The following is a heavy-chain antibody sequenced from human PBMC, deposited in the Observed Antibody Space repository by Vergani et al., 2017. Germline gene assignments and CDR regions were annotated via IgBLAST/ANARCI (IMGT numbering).Heavy chain of an antibody. V-gene: IGHV4-61*02. CDR2: ISTSGST. Sequence: QVQLQESGPGLVKPSQTLSLTCTVSGGSISSGSYYWSWIRQPAGKGLEWIGRISTSGSTNYNPSLKSRVTISLDTSKNQFSLKLNSLTAADTAVYYCAREKGSGSYARWGQGTLVTVSS. CDR1: GGSISSGSYY. CDR3: AREKGSGSYAR. J-gene: IGHJ4*02. D-gene: IGHD1-26*01.